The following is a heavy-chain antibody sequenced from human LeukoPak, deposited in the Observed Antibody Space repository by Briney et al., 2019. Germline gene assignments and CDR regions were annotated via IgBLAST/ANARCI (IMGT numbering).Heavy chain of an antibody. V-gene: IGHV3-23*01. D-gene: IGHD5-18*01. CDR1: GFTFSSYA. CDR3: AKDQGYSYGYADY. CDR2: ISGSGGST. J-gene: IGHJ4*02. Sequence: PGRSLRLSCAASGFTFSSYAMSWVRQAPGKGLEWVSAISGSGGSTYYADSVKGRFTISRDNSKNTLYLQMNSLRAEDTAVYYCAKDQGYSYGYADYWGQGTLVTVSS.